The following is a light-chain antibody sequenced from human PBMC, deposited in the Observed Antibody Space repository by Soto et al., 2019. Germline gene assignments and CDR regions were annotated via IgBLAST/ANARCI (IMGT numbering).Light chain of an antibody. CDR1: QSITTY. J-gene: IGKJ1*01. V-gene: IGKV1-5*03. CDR2: KAS. Sequence: DIQMTQSPSSLSASVGDRVTITCRASQSITTYLNWYQKKPGKAPKLLIYKASSLESGVPSRFSGSGSGTEFTLTISSLQPDDFATYYCQHYNSYSEAFGQGTKVDI. CDR3: QHYNSYSEA.